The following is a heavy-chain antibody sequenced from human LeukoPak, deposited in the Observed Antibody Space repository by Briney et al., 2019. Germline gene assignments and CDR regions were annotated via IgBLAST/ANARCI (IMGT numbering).Heavy chain of an antibody. CDR1: GFTFSSYS. D-gene: IGHD3-10*02. CDR3: AELGITMIGGV. J-gene: IGHJ6*04. V-gene: IGHV3-48*04. Sequence: PGGSLRLSCAASGFTFSSYSMNWVRQAPGNGLEWVSYISSSSSTIYYADSVKGRFTISRDNAKNSLYLQMNSLRAEDTAVYYCAELGITMIGGVWGKGTTVTISS. CDR2: ISSSSSTI.